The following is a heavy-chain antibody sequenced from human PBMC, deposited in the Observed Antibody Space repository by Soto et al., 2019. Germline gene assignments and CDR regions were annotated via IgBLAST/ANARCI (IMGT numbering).Heavy chain of an antibody. V-gene: IGHV4-34*01. CDR2: INHSGST. CDR3: ARDNYRLHLGELSSTSFDY. CDR1: GGSFSGYY. D-gene: IGHD3-16*02. J-gene: IGHJ4*02. Sequence: SETLSLTCAVYGGSFSGYYWSWIRQPPGKGLEWIGEINHSGSTNYNPSLKSRVTISVDTSKNQFSLKLSSVTAADTAVYYCARDNYRLHLGELSSTSFDYCGQGTLVTVSS.